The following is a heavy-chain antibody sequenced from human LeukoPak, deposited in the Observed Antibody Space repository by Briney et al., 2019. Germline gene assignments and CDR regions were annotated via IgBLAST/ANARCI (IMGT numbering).Heavy chain of an antibody. CDR1: GYSFTSYW. Sequence: GESLKISCKGSGYSFTSYWIGWVRQMPGKGLEWMGKIFPDDSDIRYSPSFQGQVTISADKSISTAYLQWSSLKASDTAMYYCARLRDYYDSSGRYFDYWGQGTLVTVSS. V-gene: IGHV5-51*01. J-gene: IGHJ4*02. CDR3: ARLRDYYDSSGRYFDY. D-gene: IGHD3-22*01. CDR2: IFPDDSDI.